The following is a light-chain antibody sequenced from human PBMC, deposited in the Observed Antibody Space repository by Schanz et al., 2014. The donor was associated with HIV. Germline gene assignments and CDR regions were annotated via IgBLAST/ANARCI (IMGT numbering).Light chain of an antibody. V-gene: IGLV2-14*01. CDR3: SSKATGGRAPFV. CDR2: DVS. CDR1: SSDVGGYNY. Sequence: QSALTQPASVSGSPGQSITISCTGTSSDVGGYNYVSWYQQHPGKAPKLMIYDVSNRPSGVSNRFSGSKSGNTASLTISGLQAEDEADYYCSSKATGGRAPFVFGGGTKLTVL. J-gene: IGLJ2*01.